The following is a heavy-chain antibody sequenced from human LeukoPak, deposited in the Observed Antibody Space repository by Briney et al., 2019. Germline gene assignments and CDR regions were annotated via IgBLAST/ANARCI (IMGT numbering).Heavy chain of an antibody. J-gene: IGHJ3*02. Sequence: GGSLRLSCAASGFTFRSYWMHWVRQAPGKGLVWVSRINSDGSSTAYADSVKGRFTISRDNAKNTLFLQMNSLRAEDTAVYYCARDTGYPDAFDIWGQGTIVSVSS. CDR1: GFTFRSYW. CDR2: INSDGSST. V-gene: IGHV3-74*01. CDR3: ARDTGYPDAFDI. D-gene: IGHD3-16*02.